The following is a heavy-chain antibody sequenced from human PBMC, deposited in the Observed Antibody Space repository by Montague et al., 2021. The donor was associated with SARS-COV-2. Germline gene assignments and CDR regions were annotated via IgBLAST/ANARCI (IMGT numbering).Heavy chain of an antibody. J-gene: IGHJ4*02. D-gene: IGHD1-26*01. CDR2: INHSGST. CDR3: ARHTDNAGRTMDF. Sequence: SETLSLTCAVYGGSFSGYYWCWIRQPPGKGLEGIGEINHSGSTNYNPSLNSRVTISVDTSKKQLSLTLSSVTAADTAVYYCARHTDNAGRTMDFWGQGTLVIVSS. V-gene: IGHV4-34*01. CDR1: GGSFSGYY.